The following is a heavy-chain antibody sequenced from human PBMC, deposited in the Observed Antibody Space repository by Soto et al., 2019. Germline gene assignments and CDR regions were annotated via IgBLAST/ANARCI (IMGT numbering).Heavy chain of an antibody. Sequence: EVQLVESGGDLVQPGGSLRLSCVASGFTFNTYWMSWVRQAPGKGLEWVANIKEDGSDKYYVDSVKGRFTISRDNAKNLLYLQMSSLGAADTAMYYCARFTRGSSGDYWGQGTLVTVSS. CDR1: GFTFNTYW. CDR2: IKEDGSDK. J-gene: IGHJ4*02. D-gene: IGHD6-25*01. V-gene: IGHV3-7*01. CDR3: ARFTRGSSGDY.